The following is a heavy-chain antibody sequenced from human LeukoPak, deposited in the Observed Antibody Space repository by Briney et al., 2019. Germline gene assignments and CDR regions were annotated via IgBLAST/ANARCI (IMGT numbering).Heavy chain of an antibody. CDR1: GFTFTNYW. CDR2: IKQDGSEK. J-gene: IGHJ4*02. Sequence: GGSLRLSCAASGFTFTNYWMSWVRQAPGKGLEWVADIKQDGSEKYYVDSVRGRFTISRDNAKNSPSLQMDSLRAEDTAVYFCARKGSRRPSPEGVWGQGTLVTVSS. D-gene: IGHD1-14*01. V-gene: IGHV3-7*03. CDR3: ARKGSRRPSPEGV.